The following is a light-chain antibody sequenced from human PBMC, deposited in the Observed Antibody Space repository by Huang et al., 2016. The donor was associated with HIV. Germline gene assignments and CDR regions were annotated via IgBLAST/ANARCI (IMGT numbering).Light chain of an antibody. Sequence: EIVMTQSPATLSVSPGERATLSCMASQSVRSDLAWYQQKPGQAPRLLIYGASTRAAGIPARFSGSGSGTEFTLTFSSLQSEDFAAYYCHQYNDWPPTFGQGTKVEIK. CDR1: QSVRSD. CDR2: GAS. J-gene: IGKJ1*01. CDR3: HQYNDWPPT. V-gene: IGKV3-15*01.